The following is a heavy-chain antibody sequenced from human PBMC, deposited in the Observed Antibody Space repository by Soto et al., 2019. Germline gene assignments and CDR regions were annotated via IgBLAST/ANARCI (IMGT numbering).Heavy chain of an antibody. CDR2: IHRSRGT. V-gene: IGHV4-4*02. CDR1: GGSINTDSW. J-gene: IGHJ4*02. CDR3: ASREEARPF. D-gene: IGHD6-6*01. Sequence: QVQLQESGPGLVSPLGTLSLTCAVSGGSINTDSWWTWVRQPPGKGLEWIGEIHRSRGTTYNSSLKSVVTISIARSTTHSSRLLYSVPAADTAVYYCASREEARPFWGEGTLVTVSS.